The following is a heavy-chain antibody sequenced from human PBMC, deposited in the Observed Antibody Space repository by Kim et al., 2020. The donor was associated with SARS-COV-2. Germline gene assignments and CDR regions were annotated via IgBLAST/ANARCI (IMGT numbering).Heavy chain of an antibody. CDR2: ISSNGGST. V-gene: IGHV3-64D*06. CDR3: VKVRELRYFDWLLYYYYGMDV. Sequence: GGSLILSCSASGFTFSSYAMHWVRQAPGKGLEYVSAISSNGGSTYYADSVKGRFTISRDNSKNTLYLQMSSLRAEDTAVYYCVKVRELRYFDWLLYYYYGMDVWGQGTTVTVSS. J-gene: IGHJ6*02. CDR1: GFTFSSYA. D-gene: IGHD3-9*01.